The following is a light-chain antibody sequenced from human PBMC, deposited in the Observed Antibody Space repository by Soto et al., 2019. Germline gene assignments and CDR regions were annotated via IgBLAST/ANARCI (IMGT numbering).Light chain of an antibody. CDR3: QQYGSSGT. CDR1: QSVSNNY. J-gene: IGKJ1*01. CDR2: GAS. V-gene: IGKV3-20*01. Sequence: LSQSPGTVSLSPGERATLSCRASQSVSNNYLAWYQQKPGQAPRLLIYGASNRATGIPDRFSGSGSGTDFTLTISRLEPEDFAVYYCQQYGSSGTFGQGTKVDI.